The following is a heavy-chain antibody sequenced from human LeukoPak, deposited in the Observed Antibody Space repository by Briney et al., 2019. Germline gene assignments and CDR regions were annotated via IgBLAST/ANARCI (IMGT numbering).Heavy chain of an antibody. Sequence: ASVKVSCKASGYTFTSYGISWVRQAPGQGLEWMGWISAYNGNTNYAQKLQGRVTMTRDTSTSTVYMELSSLRSEDTAVYYCARETNDFWSGYYMDVWGKGTTVTVSS. CDR1: GYTFTSYG. CDR3: ARETNDFWSGYYMDV. J-gene: IGHJ6*03. CDR2: ISAYNGNT. V-gene: IGHV1-18*01. D-gene: IGHD3-3*01.